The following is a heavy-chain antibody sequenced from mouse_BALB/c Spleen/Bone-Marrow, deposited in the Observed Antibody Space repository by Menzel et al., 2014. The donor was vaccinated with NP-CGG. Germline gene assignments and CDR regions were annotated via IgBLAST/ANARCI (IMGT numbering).Heavy chain of an antibody. Sequence: LQRSGADLVWSGASVKLSCTASGFNIKDYYMHWVMQRLEQGLEWIGSIDPENGDSEYAPKFQGKTPITADTSYNTACQQLSSLTSEDTAVYYCKRAGTYYIDYWGQGTTLTVSS. J-gene: IGHJ2*01. CDR3: KRAGTYYIDY. V-gene: IGHV14-4*02. CDR2: IDPENGDS. D-gene: IGHD3-3*01. CDR1: GFNIKDYY.